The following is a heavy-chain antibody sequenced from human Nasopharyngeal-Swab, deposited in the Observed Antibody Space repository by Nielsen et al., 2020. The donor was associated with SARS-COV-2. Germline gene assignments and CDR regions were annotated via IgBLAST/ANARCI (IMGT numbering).Heavy chain of an antibody. D-gene: IGHD6-19*01. CDR1: GFTFSSYA. CDR2: ISGSGGST. J-gene: IGHJ4*02. V-gene: IGHV3-23*01. CDR3: AKDSGSSGENYFDY. Sequence: GESLKISCAASGFTFSSYAMSWVRQAPGKGLEWVSAISGSGGSTYYADSVKGRFTISRDNAKNSLYLQMNSLRAEDTALYYCAKDSGSSGENYFDYWGQGTLVTVSS.